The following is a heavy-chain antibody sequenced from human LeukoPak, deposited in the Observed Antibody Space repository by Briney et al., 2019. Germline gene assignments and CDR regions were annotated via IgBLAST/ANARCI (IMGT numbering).Heavy chain of an antibody. V-gene: IGHV3-15*04. D-gene: IGHD4-11*01. CDR3: TADSPDYQEAVPGY. CDR2: IESTTDGETT. Sequence: GGPLRLSCEASGFTFPKAWMTWVRQAPGKGLEWVGHIESTTDGETTDYAAPVKGRFTISRDDSKNTLYLQMNSLTTEDTAVYYGTADSPDYQEAVPGYWGQGTLVTVSS. J-gene: IGHJ4*02. CDR1: GFTFPKAW.